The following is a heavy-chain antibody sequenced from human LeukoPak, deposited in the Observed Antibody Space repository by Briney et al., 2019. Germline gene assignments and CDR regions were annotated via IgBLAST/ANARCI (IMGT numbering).Heavy chain of an antibody. CDR2: ISGSGGTT. D-gene: IGHD3-10*01. Sequence: QPGGSLRLSYAASGFTFSTYAMSWVRQAPGKGLEWVSAISGSGGTTYYADSVKGRFTISRDNSKNTLYLQMNGLRAEDTAVYYCAKDQVVRGVIVSPTDYWGQGTLVTVSS. CDR3: AKDQVVRGVIVSPTDY. J-gene: IGHJ4*02. CDR1: GFTFSTYA. V-gene: IGHV3-23*01.